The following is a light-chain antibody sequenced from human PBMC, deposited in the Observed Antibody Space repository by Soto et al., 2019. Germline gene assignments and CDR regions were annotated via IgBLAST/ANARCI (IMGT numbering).Light chain of an antibody. V-gene: IGKV3-15*01. CDR2: SAT. Sequence: EIVMTQSPATLSVSPGERVTLSCRASQSINDNVAWYQQKTGQAPRLLMYSATTRATGIPARFSGSGSGTEFTLTISSLQSEDFAVYYCQQYHNRPPLTFGGGTKVEIK. J-gene: IGKJ4*01. CDR1: QSINDN. CDR3: QQYHNRPPLT.